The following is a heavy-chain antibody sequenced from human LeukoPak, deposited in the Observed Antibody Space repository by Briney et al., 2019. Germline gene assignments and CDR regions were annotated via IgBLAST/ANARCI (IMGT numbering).Heavy chain of an antibody. CDR1: GFTVSSNY. CDR2: IYSGGST. J-gene: IGHJ4*02. V-gene: IGHV3-66*01. Sequence: PGGSLRLSRAASGFTVSSNYMSWVRQAPGKGLEWVSVIYSGGSTYYADSVKGRFTISRDNSKNTLYLQMNSLRAEDTAVYYCARDDCGGDCHPLWGQGTLVTVSS. D-gene: IGHD2-21*02. CDR3: ARDDCGGDCHPL.